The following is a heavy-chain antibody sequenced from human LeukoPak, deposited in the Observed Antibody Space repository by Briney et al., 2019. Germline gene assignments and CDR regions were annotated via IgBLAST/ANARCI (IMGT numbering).Heavy chain of an antibody. J-gene: IGHJ6*03. CDR3: ARHLKNYYYYMGV. V-gene: IGHV5-51*01. Sequence: GESLKISCKASGYSFTNYWIGWGRQMPGKGLEWMGTIYPGDSDTRYRPSFQGQVTISADKSISTAYLQWSSLKASDTAMYYCARHLKNYYYYMGVWGKGTTVTVSS. CDR1: GYSFTNYW. CDR2: IYPGDSDT.